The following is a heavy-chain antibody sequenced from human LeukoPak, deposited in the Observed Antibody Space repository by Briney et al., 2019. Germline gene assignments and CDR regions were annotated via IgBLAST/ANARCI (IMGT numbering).Heavy chain of an antibody. CDR3: AKVQYSGGWLGWFDA. V-gene: IGHV3-9*01. D-gene: IGHD6-19*01. CDR2: ISWNSGNI. Sequence: AGRSLRLSCAASGFTFDDYAMHWVRQAPGKGLEWVSGISWNSGNIGYADSVKGRFTISRDNAKNSLYPQMNSLRAEDTALYYCAKVQYSGGWLGWFDAWGQGTLVTVSS. J-gene: IGHJ5*02. CDR1: GFTFDDYA.